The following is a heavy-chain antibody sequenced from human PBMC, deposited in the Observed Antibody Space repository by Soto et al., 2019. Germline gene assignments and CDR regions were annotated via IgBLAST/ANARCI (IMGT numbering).Heavy chain of an antibody. V-gene: IGHV5-51*01. D-gene: IGHD1-20*01. CDR1: YW. CDR2: IYPGDSDT. Sequence: YWNGWVRQMPGKGLEWMGIIYPGDSDTRYSPSFQGQVTISADKSISTAYLQWSSLKASDTAMYYCARQYNWKRNWFDPWGQGTLVTISS. J-gene: IGHJ5*02. CDR3: ARQYNWKRNWFDP.